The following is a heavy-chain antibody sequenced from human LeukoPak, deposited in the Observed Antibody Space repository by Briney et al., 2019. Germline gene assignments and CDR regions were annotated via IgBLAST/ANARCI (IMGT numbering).Heavy chain of an antibody. CDR1: GFTFNSYA. CDR3: ARGEDGFWSGYVEH. J-gene: IGHJ1*01. V-gene: IGHV3-30-3*01. Sequence: GGSLRLSCAASGFTFNSYALHWVRQAPGKGLEWVAVTSYDGNNKYYAESVKCRFTISRDNSKSMLYLQMNSLRPEDTAVYYCARGEDGFWSGYVEHWGQGTLVTVSP. D-gene: IGHD3-3*01. CDR2: TSYDGNNK.